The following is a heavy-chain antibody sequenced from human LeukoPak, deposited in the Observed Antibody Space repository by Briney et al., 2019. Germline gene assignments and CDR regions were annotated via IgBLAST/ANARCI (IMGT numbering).Heavy chain of an antibody. CDR1: GFTFSTYA. D-gene: IGHD4-17*01. V-gene: IGHV3-30-3*01. CDR3: ARDFRDYRDYVAYFDS. CDR2: ILYDGSNQ. Sequence: PGGSLRLSCAASGFTFSTYAMHWVRQAPGKGLEWVAVILYDGSNQYYTDSVKGRFTISRDNSRNTLYLQMSSLKVEDTAVYYCARDFRDYRDYVAYFDSWGQGTLVTVSS. J-gene: IGHJ4*02.